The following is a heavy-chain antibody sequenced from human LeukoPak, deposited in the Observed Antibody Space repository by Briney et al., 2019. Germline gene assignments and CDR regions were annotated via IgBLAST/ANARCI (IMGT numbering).Heavy chain of an antibody. Sequence: GRSLRLSCAASGFTFGTYASHWVRQAPRKGLEWVAVISDDGSTKYYAESVKGRFTISRDNSKNTLYLQMNSLRAEDTAVYYCAGARYSSGWIYYMDVWGKGTAVTVSS. CDR1: GFTFGTYA. V-gene: IGHV3-30*01. CDR3: AGARYSSGWIYYMDV. D-gene: IGHD6-19*01. CDR2: ISDDGSTK. J-gene: IGHJ6*03.